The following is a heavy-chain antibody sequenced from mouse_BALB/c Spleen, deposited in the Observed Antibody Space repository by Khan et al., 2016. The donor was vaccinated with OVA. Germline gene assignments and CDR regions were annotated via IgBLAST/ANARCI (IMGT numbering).Heavy chain of an antibody. CDR1: GLSLSRYN. J-gene: IGHJ4*01. CDR2: IWGGGGT. V-gene: IGHV2-6-4*01. CDR3: ARAYYRYDGYYAMDY. D-gene: IGHD2-14*01. Sequence: QVQLKQSGPGQVAPSQSLSITCTVSGLSLSRYNIHWVRQPPGKGLEWLGMIWGGGGTDYNSTLKSRLSIGKDNSKSQVFLKMNSLQTDDTAMYYCARAYYRYDGYYAMDYWGQGTPVTVSS.